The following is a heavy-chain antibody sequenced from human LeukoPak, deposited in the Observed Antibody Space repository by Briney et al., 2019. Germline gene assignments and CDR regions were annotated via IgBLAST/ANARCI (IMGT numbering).Heavy chain of an antibody. CDR1: GGSVSSQSYY. J-gene: IGHJ4*02. CDR3: ARGIMTTVPTFDY. Sequence: SSETLSLTCSVSGGSVSSQSYYWNWIRQPPGKGLEWIGYIYYSGSTNYNPSLKSRVTISVDTSKKQFSLRLSSVTAAETAVYYCARGIMTTVPTFDYWGQGTLVTVSS. V-gene: IGHV4-61*01. CDR2: IYYSGST. D-gene: IGHD4-17*01.